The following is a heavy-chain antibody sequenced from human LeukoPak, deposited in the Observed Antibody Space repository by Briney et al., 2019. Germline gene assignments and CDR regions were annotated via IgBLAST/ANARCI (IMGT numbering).Heavy chain of an antibody. CDR2: ISSRSGYI. V-gene: IGHV3-21*01. CDR3: ARGDGYNDAEYLQH. CDR1: GFTFSSYN. Sequence: GGSLRLSCAASGFTFSSYNMNWVRQAPGKGLEWVSSISSRSGYIYYADSLKGRFTISRDNAKNSLYLQMNSLRVGDTAVYYCARGDGYNDAEYLQHWGQGTLVTVS. J-gene: IGHJ1*01. D-gene: IGHD5-24*01.